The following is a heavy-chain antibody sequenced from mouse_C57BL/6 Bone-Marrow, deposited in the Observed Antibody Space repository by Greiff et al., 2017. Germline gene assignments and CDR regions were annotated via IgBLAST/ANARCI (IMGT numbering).Heavy chain of an antibody. D-gene: IGHD2-2*01. CDR1: GYAFTNYL. CDR3: AREWLAYAMDY. V-gene: IGHV1-54*01. J-gene: IGHJ4*01. CDR2: INPGSGGT. Sequence: QVQLQQSGAELVRPGTSVKVSCKASGYAFTNYLIEWVKQRPGQGLEWIGVINPGSGGTNYNEKFKGKATLTADKSSSTAYMQLSSLTSEDSAVYFCAREWLAYAMDYWGRGTSVTVSS.